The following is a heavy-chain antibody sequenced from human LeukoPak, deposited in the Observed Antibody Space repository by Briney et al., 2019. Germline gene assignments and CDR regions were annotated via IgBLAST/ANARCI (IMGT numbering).Heavy chain of an antibody. CDR1: GGSISSYY. J-gene: IGHJ4*02. V-gene: IGHV4-59*12. Sequence: SETLSLTCTVSGGSISSYYWSWVRQPPGKGLEWIGFVYYTGSTNYSPSLKSRVTISVDTSKNQFSLKLSSVTAEDTAVYYCAKDMVGSATNGIFFDYWGQGTLVTVSS. CDR2: VYYTGST. CDR3: AKDMVGSATNGIFFDY. D-gene: IGHD2-8*01.